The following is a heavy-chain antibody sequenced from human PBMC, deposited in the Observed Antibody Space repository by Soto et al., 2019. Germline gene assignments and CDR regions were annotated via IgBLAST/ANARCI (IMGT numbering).Heavy chain of an antibody. Sequence: QVQLQESGPGLVKPSGTLSLTCAVSGGSISSSNWWSWVRQPPGKGLEWIGEIYHSGSTNYNPSLKSPVTIPVDKSKNQFSLTLSSVTAADTAVYYCARVPGDDSLTGYYSSYYYGMDVWGQGTTVTVSS. D-gene: IGHD3-9*01. V-gene: IGHV4-4*02. CDR2: IYHSGST. J-gene: IGHJ6*02. CDR3: ARVPGDDSLTGYYSSYYYGMDV. CDR1: GGSISSSNW.